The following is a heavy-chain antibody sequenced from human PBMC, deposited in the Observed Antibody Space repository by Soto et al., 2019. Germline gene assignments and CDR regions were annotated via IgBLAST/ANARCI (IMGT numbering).Heavy chain of an antibody. Sequence: QLQLQESGPGLVEPSQTLSLTCTVSGDSVSSDYYYWSWIRQPPGRGLEWIGHIYNSGSTYSNPSLRSRATVSVDTSKNQFSLEPSSVTAADTAVYYCARGPSADKVDYWGQGTLVTVSP. CDR2: IYNSGST. J-gene: IGHJ4*02. CDR1: GDSVSSDYYY. CDR3: ARGPSADKVDY. V-gene: IGHV4-30-4*01.